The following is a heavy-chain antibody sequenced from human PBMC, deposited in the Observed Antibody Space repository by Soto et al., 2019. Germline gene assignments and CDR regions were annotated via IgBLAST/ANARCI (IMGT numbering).Heavy chain of an antibody. Sequence: EVQLLESGGALVQPGGSLRLSCAASGVFFSNYHMSWVRQSPGKGLQWVAAISGGGDSTYYADSVKGRFTISRDNSENTLWLQMNSLRARDTAVYYCVKYGGAAARPTFYYGLDVWGQGTTVTVSS. CDR2: ISGGGDST. J-gene: IGHJ6*02. CDR1: GVFFSNYH. V-gene: IGHV3-23*01. CDR3: VKYGGAAARPTFYYGLDV. D-gene: IGHD6-6*01.